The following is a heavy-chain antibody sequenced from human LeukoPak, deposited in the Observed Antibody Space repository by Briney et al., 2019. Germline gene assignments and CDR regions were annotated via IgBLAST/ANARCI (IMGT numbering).Heavy chain of an antibody. D-gene: IGHD2-2*03. V-gene: IGHV4-4*02. CDR2: IFHCGST. CDR1: GGSISSGYW. Sequence: PSETLSLTCAVSGGSISSGYWWSWVRQPPGKGLEWIGEIFHCGSTKYNPSLKSRVSISVDKSKNQFSLRLNSVTTADTAVYYCARDGYERGDDTDYMDVWGKGTTVTVSS. CDR3: ARDGYERGDDTDYMDV. J-gene: IGHJ6*03.